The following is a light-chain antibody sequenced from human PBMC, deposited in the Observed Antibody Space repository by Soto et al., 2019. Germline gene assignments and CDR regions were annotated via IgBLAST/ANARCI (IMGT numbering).Light chain of an antibody. Sequence: QLVLTQSPAASASLGASVKLTCILSSGHSNYAIAWHQQQPEKGPRYLMKLNSDGSHSKGDGIPDRFSGSSSGAERYLTISSLQSEDEADYYCQTWGTGIRVVFGGGTKLTVL. J-gene: IGLJ2*01. CDR1: SGHSNYA. CDR2: LNSDGSH. V-gene: IGLV4-69*02. CDR3: QTWGTGIRVV.